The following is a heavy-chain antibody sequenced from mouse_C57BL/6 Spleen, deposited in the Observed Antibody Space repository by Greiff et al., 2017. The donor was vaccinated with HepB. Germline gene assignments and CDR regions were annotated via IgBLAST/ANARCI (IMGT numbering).Heavy chain of an antibody. J-gene: IGHJ2*01. CDR3: AREGSYYFDY. CDR1: GYTFTSYW. CDR2: IHPNSGST. D-gene: IGHD1-1*01. V-gene: IGHV1-64*01. Sequence: QVQLQQPGAELVKPGDSVKLSCKASGYTFTSYWMHWVKQRPGQGLEWIGMIHPNSGSTNYNEKFKSKATLTVDKSSSTAYMQLSSLTSEDSAVYYCAREGSYYFDYWGQGTTLTVSS.